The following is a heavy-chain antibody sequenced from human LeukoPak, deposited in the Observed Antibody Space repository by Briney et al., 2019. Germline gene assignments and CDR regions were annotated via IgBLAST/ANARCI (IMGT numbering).Heavy chain of an antibody. CDR2: IYYSGST. CDR1: GGSISSYY. Sequence: PSETLSLTCTVSGGSISSYYWSWIRQPPGKGLEWIGYIYYSGSTNYNPSLKSRVTISVDTSKNQFSLKLSSVTAADTAVYYCARVQEYYDFWSGYYTKNWFDPWGQGTLVTVSS. J-gene: IGHJ5*02. CDR3: ARVQEYYDFWSGYYTKNWFDP. D-gene: IGHD3-3*01. V-gene: IGHV4-59*01.